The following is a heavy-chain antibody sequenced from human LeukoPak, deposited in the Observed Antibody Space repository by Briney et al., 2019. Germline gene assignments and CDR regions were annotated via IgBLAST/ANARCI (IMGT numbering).Heavy chain of an antibody. J-gene: IGHJ5*02. CDR3: ARDHCSSTSCYYLTDPPFDP. D-gene: IGHD2-2*01. Sequence: ASVKVSCKASGGTFSSYAISWVPQAPGQGLEWMGGIIPIFGTANYAQKFQGRVTITADESTSTAYLELSSLRSEDTAVYYCARDHCSSTSCYYLTDPPFDPWGQGTLVTVSS. V-gene: IGHV1-69*01. CDR2: IIPIFGTA. CDR1: GGTFSSYA.